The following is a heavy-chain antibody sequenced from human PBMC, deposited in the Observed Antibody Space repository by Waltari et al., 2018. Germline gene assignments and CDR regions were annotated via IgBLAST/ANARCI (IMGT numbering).Heavy chain of an antibody. V-gene: IGHV3-23*01. CDR2: IRFIGCET. J-gene: IGHJ4*02. Sequence: EVQLLESGGGLVQPGGSLRLSCAASGFTFNNYAMSWVRQAPEKGLEWVSSIRFIGCETYYADSVKGRFAISRDNSKNTLYLQMNSLRAEDSALYYCAKDGYSSSWYDIDYWGQGTLVTVSS. D-gene: IGHD6-13*01. CDR3: AKDGYSSSWYDIDY. CDR1: GFTFNNYA.